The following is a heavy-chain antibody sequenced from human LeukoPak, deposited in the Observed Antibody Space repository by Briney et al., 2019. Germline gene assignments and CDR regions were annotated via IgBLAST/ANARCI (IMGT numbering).Heavy chain of an antibody. Sequence: SVKVSCKASGYTFTSYGISWVRQAPGQGLEWMGGIIPIFGTANYAQKFQGRVTITADKSTSTAYMELSSLRSEDTAVYYCARGRRGDYYDSSGYYCFDYWGQGALVTVSS. D-gene: IGHD3-22*01. V-gene: IGHV1-69*06. CDR2: IIPIFGTA. CDR3: ARGRRGDYYDSSGYYCFDY. CDR1: GYTFTSYG. J-gene: IGHJ4*02.